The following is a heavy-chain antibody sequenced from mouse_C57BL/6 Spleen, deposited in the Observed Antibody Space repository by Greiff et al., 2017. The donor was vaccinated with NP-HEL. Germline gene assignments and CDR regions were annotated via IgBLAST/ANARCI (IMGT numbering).Heavy chain of an antibody. Sequence: EVQGVESGGGLVQPGGSLSLSCAASGFTFTDYYMSWVRQPPGKALEWLGFIRNKANGYTTEYSASVKGRFTISRDNSQSILYLQMNALRAEDSATYYCASSRNYLSYAMDYWGQGTSVTVSS. CDR1: GFTFTDYY. J-gene: IGHJ4*01. D-gene: IGHD2-1*01. CDR3: ASSRNYLSYAMDY. V-gene: IGHV7-3*01. CDR2: IRNKANGYTT.